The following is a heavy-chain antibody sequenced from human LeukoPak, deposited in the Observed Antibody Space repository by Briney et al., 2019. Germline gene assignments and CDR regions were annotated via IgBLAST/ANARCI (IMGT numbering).Heavy chain of an antibody. V-gene: IGHV3-74*03. Sequence: GSLRLSCAASGFTFSNYWMHWVRQGPGKGLVWVSRIDTDGSGTTYADSVKGRFTISRDNSKSTLYVEMDSLRAEDTAVYYCARDIRSHYFDYWGQGTLVTVSS. CDR1: GFTFSNYW. J-gene: IGHJ4*02. CDR3: ARDIRSHYFDY. CDR2: IDTDGSGT.